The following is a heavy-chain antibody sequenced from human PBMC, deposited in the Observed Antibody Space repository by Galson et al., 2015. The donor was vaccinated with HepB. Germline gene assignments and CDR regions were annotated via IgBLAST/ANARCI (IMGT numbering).Heavy chain of an antibody. V-gene: IGHV1-69*04. J-gene: IGHJ4*02. CDR1: GGTFSSYA. D-gene: IGHD5-24*01. CDR3: AREEDGYNSDFDY. Sequence: SVKVSCKASGGTFSSYAISWVRQAPGQGLEWMGRIIPILGIANYAQKFQGRVTITADKSTSTAYMELSSLRSEDTAVYYCAREEDGYNSDFDYWGQGTLVTVSS. CDR2: IIPILGIA.